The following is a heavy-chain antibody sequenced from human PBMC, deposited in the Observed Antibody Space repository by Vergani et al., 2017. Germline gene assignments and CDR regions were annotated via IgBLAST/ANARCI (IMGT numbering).Heavy chain of an antibody. Sequence: QVQLVQSGAEVKKPGSSVKVSCKASGGTFSSYAISWVRQAPGQGLEWMGGIIPIFGTANYAQKFQGRVTITADESTSTAYMELSSLRSEDTAVYYCARASDFYDSSGHYPPFDFWGKGTLVTVPS. V-gene: IGHV1-69*01. CDR2: IIPIFGTA. J-gene: IGHJ4*02. CDR1: GGTFSSYA. D-gene: IGHD3-22*01. CDR3: ARASDFYDSSGHYPPFDF.